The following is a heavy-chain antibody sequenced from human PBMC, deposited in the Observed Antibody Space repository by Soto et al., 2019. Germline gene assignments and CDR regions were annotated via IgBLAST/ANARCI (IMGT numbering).Heavy chain of an antibody. CDR2: IYYSGST. CDR3: ARDSPSYGGQFDY. CDR1: GGSISSGDYY. J-gene: IGHJ4*02. D-gene: IGHD4-17*01. Sequence: QVQLQESGPGLVKPSQTLSLTCTVSGGSISSGDYYWSWIRQPPGKGLEWIGYIYYSGSTYYNPALKSRVTISVDTSKNQFSLKLSSVTAADTAVYYCARDSPSYGGQFDYWGQGTLVTVSS. V-gene: IGHV4-30-4*01.